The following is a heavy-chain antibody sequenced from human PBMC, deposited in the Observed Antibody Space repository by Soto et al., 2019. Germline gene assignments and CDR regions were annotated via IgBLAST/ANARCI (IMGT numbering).Heavy chain of an antibody. J-gene: IGHJ4*02. Sequence: PGESLKISCKGSGYTFTSYWIAWVRQMPGKGLEWMAIIYPGDSDTRYSPSFQGHVTISADNSKNMLYLQMNSLRAEDTAVFYCARVREWFNPFDSWGQGTLVTVSS. CDR3: ARVREWFNPFDS. CDR1: GYTFTSYW. D-gene: IGHD3-3*01. CDR2: IYPGDSDT. V-gene: IGHV5-51*01.